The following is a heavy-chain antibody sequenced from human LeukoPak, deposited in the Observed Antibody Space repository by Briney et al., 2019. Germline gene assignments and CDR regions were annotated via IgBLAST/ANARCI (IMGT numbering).Heavy chain of an antibody. V-gene: IGHV3-64*02. J-gene: IGHJ4*02. CDR3: ARGGTYTSSSLNS. CDR1: GFTFSSHA. CDR2: TNTDGKYV. D-gene: IGHD3-16*01. Sequence: GGSLRLSCAASGFTFSSHAMHWVRQAPGKGLEYVAGTNTDGKYVYYVESMRGRFTISRDDSKNTLHLQMGSLRPEDMAVYYCARGGTYTSSSLNSWGQGTLVTVSS.